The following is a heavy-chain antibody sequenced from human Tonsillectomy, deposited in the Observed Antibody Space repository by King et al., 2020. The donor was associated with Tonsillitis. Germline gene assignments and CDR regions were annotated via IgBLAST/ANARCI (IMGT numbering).Heavy chain of an antibody. V-gene: IGHV1-46*03. J-gene: IGHJ3*01. CDR3: ARVKWVPYQYDSSAYDALDL. D-gene: IGHD3-22*01. CDR2: INHNSGST. CDR1: GYTFSKYY. Sequence: VQLVESGAEVKKSGASVKISCKTSGYTFSKYYMHWVRQAPGQGPEWMGVINHNSGSTRYAQKFQGRVTMTRDTSTSTIYMDLRSLRSEDTCVYYCARVKWVPYQYDSSAYDALDLWGQGTKVTVP.